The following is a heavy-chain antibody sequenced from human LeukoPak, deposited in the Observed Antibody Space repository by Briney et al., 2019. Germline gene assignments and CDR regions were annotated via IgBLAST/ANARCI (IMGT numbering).Heavy chain of an antibody. V-gene: IGHV3-30*03. D-gene: IGHD3-22*01. CDR3: ATEDHTSGHAGALGFDP. Sequence: SGGSLRLSCAASGFTFSIYVMHWARQAPGEGLEWVAVIRQDGDGKFYGNSVKGRFTISRDNSRDTLYLQMDSLTTEDTAIYYCATEDHTSGHAGALGFDPWGQGTLVTVS. CDR2: IRQDGDGK. J-gene: IGHJ5*02. CDR1: GFTFSIYV.